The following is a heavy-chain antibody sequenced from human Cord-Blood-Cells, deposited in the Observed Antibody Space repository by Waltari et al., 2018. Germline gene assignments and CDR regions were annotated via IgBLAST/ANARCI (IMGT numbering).Heavy chain of an antibody. CDR3: ARQRGWDAFDI. CDR1: GGSISSSSYY. J-gene: IGHJ3*02. V-gene: IGHV4-39*07. D-gene: IGHD1-26*01. CDR2: IYYSGST. Sequence: QLQLQESGPGLVKPSETLSLTCTVSGGSISSSSYYWGWIRQPPGKGLGWIGSIYYSGSTYYHPSLKSRVTISVDTSKNQFSLKLSSVTAADTAVYYCARQRGWDAFDIWGQGTMVTVSS.